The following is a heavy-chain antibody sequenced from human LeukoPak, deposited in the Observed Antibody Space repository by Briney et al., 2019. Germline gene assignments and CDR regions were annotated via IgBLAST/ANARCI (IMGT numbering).Heavy chain of an antibody. CDR2: ISAYNGNT. CDR1: GYTFTSYG. D-gene: IGHD6-19*01. J-gene: IGHJ4*02. V-gene: IGHV1-18*01. CDR3: ARGEASSGWYFFDY. Sequence: GASVKVSCKASGYTFTSYGISWVRQAPGQGLEWMGWISAYNGNTNYAQKLQGRVTMTTVTSTSTAYMELRSLRSHDTAVYYCARGEASSGWYFFDYWGQGTLVTVSS.